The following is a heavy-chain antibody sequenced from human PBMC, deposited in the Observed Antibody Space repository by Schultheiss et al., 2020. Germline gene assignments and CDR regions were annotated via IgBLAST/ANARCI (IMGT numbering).Heavy chain of an antibody. CDR1: GGSISSGSYY. D-gene: IGHD1-1*01. CDR3: ARDSREKTGSYYGMDV. Sequence: SETLSLTCTVSGGSISSGSYYWSWIRQPAGKGLEWIGRIYTSGSTNYNPSLKSRVTISVDTSKNQFSLKLSSLTAADTAVYYCARDSREKTGSYYGMDVWGQGTTVTVSS. CDR2: IYTSGST. J-gene: IGHJ6*02. V-gene: IGHV4-61*02.